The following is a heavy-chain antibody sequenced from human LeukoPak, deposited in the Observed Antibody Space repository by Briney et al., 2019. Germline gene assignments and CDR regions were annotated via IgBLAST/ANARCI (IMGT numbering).Heavy chain of an antibody. D-gene: IGHD1-26*01. Sequence: ASVKVSCKTSGYTFTGYYMHWVRQAPGQGLEWMGRINPNSGGTNYAQKFQGRVTMTRDTSISTAYMELSRLRSDDTAVYYCARAGSGSYYDAFDIWGQGTMFTVSS. V-gene: IGHV1-2*06. J-gene: IGHJ3*02. CDR2: INPNSGGT. CDR1: GYTFTGYY. CDR3: ARAGSGSYYDAFDI.